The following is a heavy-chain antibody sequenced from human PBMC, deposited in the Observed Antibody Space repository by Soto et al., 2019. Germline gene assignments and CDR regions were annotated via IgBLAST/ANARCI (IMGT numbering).Heavy chain of an antibody. D-gene: IGHD3-16*02. J-gene: IGHJ5*02. CDR3: ARMGLHLGELSRNWFDP. CDR2: IYSNGRT. CDR1: GGSINSDEFY. Sequence: QVQLQESGPGLVKPSQTLSLTCSLSGGSINSDEFYWTWIRQSPGKGLEWIGYIYSNGRTHYNPSLKSRINISLDTSNNLLSLRLSSVTAADTAVYYCARMGLHLGELSRNWFDPWGRGTLVTVSS. V-gene: IGHV4-31*03.